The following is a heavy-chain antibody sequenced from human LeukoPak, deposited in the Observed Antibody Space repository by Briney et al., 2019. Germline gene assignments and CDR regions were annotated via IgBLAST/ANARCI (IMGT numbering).Heavy chain of an antibody. CDR1: GYTFTSYF. D-gene: IGHD5-24*01. V-gene: IGHV1-46*01. Sequence: ASVKVSCKASGYTFTSYFMHWVRQAPGQGLEWVGVINPSGGSTSYAQKFQGRVTMTRDTSTSTVYMELSSLRSEDTAVYYCARSRDRADAFDIWGQGTMVTVSS. CDR2: INPSGGST. CDR3: ARSRDRADAFDI. J-gene: IGHJ3*02.